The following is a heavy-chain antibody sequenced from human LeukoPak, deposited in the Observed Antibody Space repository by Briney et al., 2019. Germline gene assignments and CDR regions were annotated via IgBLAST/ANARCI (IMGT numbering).Heavy chain of an antibody. V-gene: IGHV1-2*02. D-gene: IGHD2-21*01. CDR1: GYTFTGYY. Sequence: GASVKVSCKASGYTFTGYYIHWVRQAPGQGLEWMGWINPNSGGTNYAQNFQGRVTMTRDTSISTAYMELSRLRSDDTAVYYCATDCGGDCYFDYWGQGTLVTVSS. CDR2: INPNSGGT. CDR3: ATDCGGDCYFDY. J-gene: IGHJ4*02.